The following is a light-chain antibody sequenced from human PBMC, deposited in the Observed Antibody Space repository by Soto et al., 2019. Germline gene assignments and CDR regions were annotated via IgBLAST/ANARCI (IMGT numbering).Light chain of an antibody. CDR3: SSYTSSSTVV. V-gene: IGLV2-14*01. J-gene: IGLJ2*01. CDR2: DVS. CDR1: SSDVGGYNY. Sequence: QSALTQRASVSGSPGQSITISCTRTSSDVGGYNYVSWYQQHQGKAPKLMIYDVSNRPSGVSNRFSGSKSGNTASLTISGLQAEDEADYYCSSYTSSSTVVFGGGTKVTAL.